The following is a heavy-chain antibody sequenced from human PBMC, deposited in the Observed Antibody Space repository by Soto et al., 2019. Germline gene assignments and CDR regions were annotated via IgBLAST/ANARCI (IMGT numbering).Heavy chain of an antibody. CDR3: AREGQYYYYDSSFDY. Sequence: EVQLVESGGGLVQPGGSLRLSCAASGFTFSSYWMHWVRQAPGKGLVWVSRINSDGSSTSYADSVKGRFTISRDNAKNTLYLQMNSLRAEDTAVYYCAREGQYYYYDSSFDYWGQGTLVTVSS. CDR1: GFTFSSYW. D-gene: IGHD3-22*01. CDR2: INSDGSST. J-gene: IGHJ4*02. V-gene: IGHV3-74*01.